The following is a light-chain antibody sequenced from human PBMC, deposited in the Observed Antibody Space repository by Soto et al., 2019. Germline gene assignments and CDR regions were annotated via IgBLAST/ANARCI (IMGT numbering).Light chain of an antibody. CDR2: DAS. Sequence: EIVLTQSPATLSLSPGERATLSCRASQSVSSYLAWYQQKPGQAPRLLIYDASNRATGIPARFSGSGSGTNFTLTISSLEPEDFAVYYCPQRSNWGGPFTFGPGTKVDIK. J-gene: IGKJ3*01. CDR3: PQRSNWGGPFT. V-gene: IGKV3-11*01. CDR1: QSVSSY.